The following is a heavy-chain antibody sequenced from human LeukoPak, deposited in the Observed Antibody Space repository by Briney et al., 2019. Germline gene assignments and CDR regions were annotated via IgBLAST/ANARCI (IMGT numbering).Heavy chain of an antibody. CDR2: IIPILGIA. V-gene: IGHV1-69*04. J-gene: IGHJ5*02. Sequence: SVKVSCKASGYTFTSYAISWVRQAPGQGLEWMGRIIPILGIANYAQKFQGRVTITADKSTSTAYMELSSLRSEDTAVYYCARAYYDSRPNWFDPWGQGTLVTVSS. CDR1: GYTFTSYA. CDR3: ARAYYDSRPNWFDP. D-gene: IGHD3-22*01.